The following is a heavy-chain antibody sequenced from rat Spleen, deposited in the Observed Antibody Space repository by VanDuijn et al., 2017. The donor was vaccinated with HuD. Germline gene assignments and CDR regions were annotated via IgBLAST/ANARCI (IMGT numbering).Heavy chain of an antibody. V-gene: IGHV5-25*01. CDR2: ISTGGGNT. CDR1: GFTFSDYY. Sequence: EVQLVESGGGLVQPGRSLKLSCAASGFTFSDYYMAWVRQAPKKGLEWVASISTGGGNTYYRDSVKGRFTISRDDAKSTLYLQMDSLRPEETATYYCARSVFDYWGQGVMVTVSS. J-gene: IGHJ2*01. CDR3: ARSVFDY.